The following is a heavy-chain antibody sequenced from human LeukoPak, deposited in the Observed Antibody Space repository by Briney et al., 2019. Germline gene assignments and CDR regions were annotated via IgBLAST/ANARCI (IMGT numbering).Heavy chain of an antibody. CDR1: GGSISSGGYS. D-gene: IGHD2-21*02. J-gene: IGHJ4*02. V-gene: IGHV4-30-2*01. CDR3: ARTYCGGDCYLFDY. Sequence: PSQTLSHTCAVSGGSISSGGYSWSWIRQPPGKGLEWIGYIYHSGSTYYNPSLKSRVTISVDRSKNQFSLKLSSVTAADTAVYYCARTYCGGDCYLFDYWGQGTLVTVSS. CDR2: IYHSGST.